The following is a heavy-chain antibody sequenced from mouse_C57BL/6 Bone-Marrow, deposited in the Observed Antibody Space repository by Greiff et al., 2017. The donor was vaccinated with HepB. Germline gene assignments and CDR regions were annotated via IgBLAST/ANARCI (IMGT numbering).Heavy chain of an antibody. CDR1: GFTFSSYG. Sequence: EVQGVESGGDLVKPGGSLKLSCAASGFTFSSYGMSWVRQTPDKRLEWVATISSGGSYTYYPDSVKGRFTISRDNAKNTLYLQMSSLKSEDTAMYYCARPEYYGSSYVNWYFDVWGTGTTVTVSS. CDR2: ISSGGSYT. J-gene: IGHJ1*03. D-gene: IGHD1-1*01. V-gene: IGHV5-6*01. CDR3: ARPEYYGSSYVNWYFDV.